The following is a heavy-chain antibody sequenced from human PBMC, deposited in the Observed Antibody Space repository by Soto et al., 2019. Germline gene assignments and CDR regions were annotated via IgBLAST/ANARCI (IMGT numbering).Heavy chain of an antibody. V-gene: IGHV4-59*01. Sequence: PSETLSLTCTVSGGSISSYYWSWIRQPPGKGLEWIGYIYYSGSTNYNPSLKSRVTISVDTSKNQFSLKLSSVTAADTAVYYCARGRTAVAGTFDYWGQGTLVTVSS. J-gene: IGHJ4*02. CDR2: IYYSGST. CDR1: GGSISSYY. D-gene: IGHD6-19*01. CDR3: ARGRTAVAGTFDY.